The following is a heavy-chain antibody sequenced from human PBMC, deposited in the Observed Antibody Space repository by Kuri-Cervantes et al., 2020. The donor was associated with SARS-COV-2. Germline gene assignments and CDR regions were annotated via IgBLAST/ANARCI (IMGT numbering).Heavy chain of an antibody. CDR3: VRDGDHWNFDY. CDR2: INPDGSYT. V-gene: IGHV3-74*01. J-gene: IGHJ4*02. D-gene: IGHD1-1*01. Sequence: GESLKISCAASGFTFSGHWIHWVRQAPGKGLVWVSRINPDGSYTNNADSVKGQFTLSRDNAKNMLFLQMNSLRAEDTAVYYCVRDGDHWNFDYWGQGTLVTVSS. CDR1: GFTFSGHW.